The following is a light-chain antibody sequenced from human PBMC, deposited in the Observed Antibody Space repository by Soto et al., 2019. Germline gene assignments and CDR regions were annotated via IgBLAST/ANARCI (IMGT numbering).Light chain of an antibody. CDR1: QTIAKS. CDR3: QQREQWPT. Sequence: DVQMTQSPGALSASVVDTISITFLSFQTIAKSLNWYQQRPGKAPKLLIFGASNLHNGVPPRFSGLGSGTHFTLTISSLEPEDFAVYYCQQREQWPTFGGGTKVDIK. V-gene: IGKV1-39*01. CDR2: GAS. J-gene: IGKJ4*01.